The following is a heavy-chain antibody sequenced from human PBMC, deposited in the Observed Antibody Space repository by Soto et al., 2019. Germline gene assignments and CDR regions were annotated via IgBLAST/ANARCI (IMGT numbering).Heavy chain of an antibody. V-gene: IGHV1-69*01. CDR2: IIPIFGTA. CDR1: GGTFSRHA. CDR3: ARGWGYDSNDYYYAY. Sequence: QVQLVQSRAEVRKPGSSVKVSCMASGGTFSRHAISWVRQAPGQGLEWMGGIIPIFGTANHAQKFQGRVTIIADESTSTVYMELSSLRSEDTAMYYCARGWGYDSNDYYYAYWGQGTLVIVSS. J-gene: IGHJ4*02. D-gene: IGHD3-22*01.